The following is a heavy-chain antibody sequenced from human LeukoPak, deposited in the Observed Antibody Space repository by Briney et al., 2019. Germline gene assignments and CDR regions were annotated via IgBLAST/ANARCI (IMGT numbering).Heavy chain of an antibody. CDR3: ARAPSEIGGYYPEYFRH. Sequence: GGSLRLSCTASGFTFSSHNMIWVRQAPGKGLEWLSYISSSIATIYYADSVKGRFTISRDNAKNSLYLEMNSLRAEDTGVYYCARAPSEIGGYYPEYFRHWGQGTLVIVSS. D-gene: IGHD3-22*01. CDR1: GFTFSSHN. V-gene: IGHV3-48*01. CDR2: ISSSIATI. J-gene: IGHJ1*01.